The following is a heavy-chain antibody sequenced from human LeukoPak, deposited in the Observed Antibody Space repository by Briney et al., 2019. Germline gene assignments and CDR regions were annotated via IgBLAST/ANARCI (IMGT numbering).Heavy chain of an antibody. CDR1: GFTFSSYS. CDR3: ARDVSSGWYRKQIDY. Sequence: GGSLRLSCAASGFTFSSYSMNWVRQAPGKGLEWVSSISSSSSYIYYADSVKGRFTISRDNAKNSLYLQMNSLRSDDTAVYYCARDVSSGWYRKQIDYWGQGTLVTVSS. D-gene: IGHD6-19*01. V-gene: IGHV3-21*04. J-gene: IGHJ4*02. CDR2: ISSSSSYI.